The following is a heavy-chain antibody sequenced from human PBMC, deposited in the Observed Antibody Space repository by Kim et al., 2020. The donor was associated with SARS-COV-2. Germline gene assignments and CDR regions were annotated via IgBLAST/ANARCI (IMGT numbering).Heavy chain of an antibody. V-gene: IGHV5-10-1*01. CDR1: GYSFTSYW. Sequence: GESLQISCKGSGYSFTSYWISWVRQMPGKGLEWMGRIDPSDSYTNYSPSFQGHVTISADKSISTAYLQWSSLKASDTAMYYCASSVAGTWGWVYFDYWGQGTLVTVSS. D-gene: IGHD6-19*01. CDR3: ASSVAGTWGWVYFDY. J-gene: IGHJ4*02. CDR2: IDPSDSYT.